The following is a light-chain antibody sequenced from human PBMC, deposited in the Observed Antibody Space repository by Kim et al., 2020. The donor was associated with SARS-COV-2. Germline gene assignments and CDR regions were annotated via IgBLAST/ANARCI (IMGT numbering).Light chain of an antibody. Sequence: GDRVTITCRASQNIDSWLAWHQQKPGKAPKALIYHASDLENGVPSRFSGHGSGTEFTLTISSLQPEDSATYYCQHYYSYPLTFGQGTKVDIK. CDR2: HAS. CDR3: QHYYSYPLT. CDR1: QNIDSW. J-gene: IGKJ1*01. V-gene: IGKV1-5*03.